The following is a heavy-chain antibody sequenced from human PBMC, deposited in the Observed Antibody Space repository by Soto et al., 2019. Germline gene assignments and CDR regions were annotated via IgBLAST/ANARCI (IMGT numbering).Heavy chain of an antibody. CDR2: IYYSGST. V-gene: IGHV4-59*01. J-gene: IGHJ6*02. CDR1: GGSISSYY. D-gene: IGHD6-19*01. CDR3: ARVGSSGWYDYYYYGMDV. Sequence: SETLSLTCTVSGGSISSYYWSWIQQPPGKGLEWIGYIYYSGSTNYNPSLKSRVTISVDTSKNQFSLKLSSVTAADTAVYYCARVGSSGWYDYYYYGMDVWGQGTTVTVSS.